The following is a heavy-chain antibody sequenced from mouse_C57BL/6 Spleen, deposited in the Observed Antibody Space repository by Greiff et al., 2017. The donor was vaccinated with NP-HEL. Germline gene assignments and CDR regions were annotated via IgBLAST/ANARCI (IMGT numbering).Heavy chain of an antibody. CDR2: IDPSDSAT. Sequence: QVQLQQPGAELVRPGSSVKLSCKASGYTFTSYWMHWVKQRPIQGLEWIGNIDPSDSATHYNQKFKDKATLTVDKSSSTAYMQLSSLTSEDSAVYYCARSPYYGSRAWFAYWGQGTLVTVSA. D-gene: IGHD1-1*01. V-gene: IGHV1-52*01. J-gene: IGHJ3*01. CDR1: GYTFTSYW. CDR3: ARSPYYGSRAWFAY.